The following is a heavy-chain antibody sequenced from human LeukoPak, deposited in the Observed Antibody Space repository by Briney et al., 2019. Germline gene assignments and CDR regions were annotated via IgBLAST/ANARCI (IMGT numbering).Heavy chain of an antibody. J-gene: IGHJ5*02. Sequence: GGSLRLSCAASGFTFSSYWMHWVRQAPGKGLVWVSRINSDGSSTSYADSVKGRFTISRDNAKNTLYLQMNSLRAEDTAVYFCASGKHRYGDNWFDACGQGTLVTVSS. CDR2: INSDGSST. D-gene: IGHD5-18*01. V-gene: IGHV3-74*01. CDR3: ASGKHRYGDNWFDA. CDR1: GFTFSSYW.